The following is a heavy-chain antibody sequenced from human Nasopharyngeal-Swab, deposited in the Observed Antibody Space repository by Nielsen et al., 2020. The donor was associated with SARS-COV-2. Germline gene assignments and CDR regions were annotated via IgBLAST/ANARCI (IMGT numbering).Heavy chain of an antibody. V-gene: IGHV3-21*01. D-gene: IGHD3-9*01. J-gene: IGHJ6*02. CDR2: ISSNSSYI. CDR1: GFTFSSYN. Sequence: GESLKISCAASGFTFSSYNMNWVRQAQGTGLEWVSSISSNSSYIYYADSVKGRFTISRDNAKNSLYLQMNSLRAEDTAVYYCARGCVLTGPSCYYYGMGVWGQGTTVTVSS. CDR3: ARGCVLTGPSCYYYGMGV.